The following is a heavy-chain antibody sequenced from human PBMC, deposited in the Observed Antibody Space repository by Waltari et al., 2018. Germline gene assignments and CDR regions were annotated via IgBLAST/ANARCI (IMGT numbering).Heavy chain of an antibody. CDR3: AKDHPDYYDSSGYYKDLDY. J-gene: IGHJ4*02. Sequence: EVQLLESGGGLVQPVGSLRLSCAAPRFAFSRHALRWVRQAPGKGLEWVSGISGSGGSTYYADSVKGRFTISRDNSKNTLYLQMNSLRAEDTAVYYCAKDHPDYYDSSGYYKDLDYWGQGTLVTVSS. CDR1: RFAFSRHA. CDR2: ISGSGGST. V-gene: IGHV3-23*01. D-gene: IGHD3-22*01.